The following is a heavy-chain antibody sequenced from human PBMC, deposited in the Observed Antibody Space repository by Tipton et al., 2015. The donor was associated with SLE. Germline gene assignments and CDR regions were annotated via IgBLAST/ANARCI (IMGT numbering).Heavy chain of an antibody. V-gene: IGHV4-59*11. J-gene: IGHJ4*02. CDR1: GGSISSHY. D-gene: IGHD2-15*01. CDR2: IYYRGNT. Sequence: TLSLTCTVSGGSISSHYWSWFRQPPGKGLEWIGYIYYRGNTKYNPSLNSRVTISVDTSKNQFSLTLTSVTAADTAVYYCAREWSSFDFWGQGTLVTVSS. CDR3: AREWSSFDF.